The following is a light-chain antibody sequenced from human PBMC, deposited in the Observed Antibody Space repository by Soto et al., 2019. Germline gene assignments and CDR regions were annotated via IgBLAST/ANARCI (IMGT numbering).Light chain of an antibody. V-gene: IGLV1-47*02. J-gene: IGLJ3*02. Sequence: QSVLTQPPSASGTPGQSVTISCSGSTSNIGSNYVSWYQQLPGTAPKLLIYSNNQRPSGVPDRFSGSKSGTSASLAISGLRSEDEADYYCAAWDDSLSAVFGGGTKLTV. CDR2: SNN. CDR3: AAWDDSLSAV. CDR1: TSNIGSNY.